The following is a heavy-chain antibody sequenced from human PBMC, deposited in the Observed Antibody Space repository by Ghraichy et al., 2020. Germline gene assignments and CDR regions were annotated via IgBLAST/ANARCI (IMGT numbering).Heavy chain of an antibody. CDR3: AKGRWYFDY. V-gene: IGHV3-23*01. CDR2: ISGGT. Sequence: GGSLRLSCAASGFTFSSYAMSWVRQAPGKGLEWVSAISGGTYFADSVKGRFTISRDNSKNTLYLQMNSLRAEDTAVYYCAKGRWYFDYWGQGTLVTVSS. D-gene: IGHD4-23*01. CDR1: GFTFSSYA. J-gene: IGHJ4*02.